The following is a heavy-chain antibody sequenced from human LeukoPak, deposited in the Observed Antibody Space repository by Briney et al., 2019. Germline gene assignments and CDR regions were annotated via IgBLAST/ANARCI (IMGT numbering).Heavy chain of an antibody. Sequence: GGSLRLSCAASGLTFSSYGMHWVRQAPGKGLEWVAVIWYDGSNKYYADSVKGRFTISRDNSKNTLYLQMNSLRAEDTAVYYCVKLTHKWNVDSGMDVWGQGTTVTVSS. J-gene: IGHJ6*02. CDR2: IWYDGSNK. CDR3: VKLTHKWNVDSGMDV. CDR1: GLTFSSYG. D-gene: IGHD1-1*01. V-gene: IGHV3-33*01.